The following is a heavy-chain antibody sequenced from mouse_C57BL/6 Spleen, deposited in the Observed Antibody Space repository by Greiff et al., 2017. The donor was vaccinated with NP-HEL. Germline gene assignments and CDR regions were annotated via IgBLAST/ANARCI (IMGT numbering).Heavy chain of an antibody. CDR2: INPNNGGT. Sequence: EVQLQQSGPELVKPGASVKIPCKASGYTFTDYNMDWVKQSHGKSLEWIGDINPNNGGTIYNQKFKGKTTLTVDKSSSTAYMELRSLTSEDTAVYYCASSTTVVATKVDYWGQGTTLTVSS. V-gene: IGHV1-18*01. D-gene: IGHD1-1*01. J-gene: IGHJ2*01. CDR1: GYTFTDYN. CDR3: ASSTTVVATKVDY.